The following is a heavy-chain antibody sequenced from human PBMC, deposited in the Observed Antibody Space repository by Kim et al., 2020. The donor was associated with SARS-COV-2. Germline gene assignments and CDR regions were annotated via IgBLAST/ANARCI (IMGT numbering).Heavy chain of an antibody. CDR1: GFTFSSYW. D-gene: IGHD2-15*01. V-gene: IGHV3-74*01. CDR3: AREGYLYGMDV. CDR2: INSDGSST. J-gene: IGHJ6*02. Sequence: RGSLRLSCAASGFTFSSYWMHWVRQAPGKGLVWVSRINSDGSSTSYADSVKGRFTISRDNAKNTLYLQMNSLRAEDTAVYYCAREGYLYGMDVWGQGTTVTVSS.